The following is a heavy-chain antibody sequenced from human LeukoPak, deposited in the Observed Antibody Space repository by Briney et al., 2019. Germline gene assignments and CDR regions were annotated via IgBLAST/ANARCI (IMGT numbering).Heavy chain of an antibody. V-gene: IGHV4-59*01. CDR1: GGAISSYY. D-gene: IGHD6-6*01. CDR3: ARPSKGIAARADY. J-gene: IGHJ4*02. CDR2: IYYSGST. Sequence: SETLSLTCIVSGGAISSYYWSWIRQPPGKGLEWIGYIYYSGSTNYNPSLKSRVTISVDTSKNQLSLKLSSVTAADTAVYYCARPSKGIAARADYWGQGTLVTVSS.